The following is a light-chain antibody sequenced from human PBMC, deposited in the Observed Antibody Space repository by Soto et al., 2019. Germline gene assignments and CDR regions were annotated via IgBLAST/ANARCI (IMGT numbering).Light chain of an antibody. Sequence: DIQMTQTPPSLSLSVGDRVTITCRASQDISNSLNWYQQKPGKSPRALIYVASSLESGVPSRFSGRGSGTDFTLSISSLQPEDFATYFCQQSYSTPYTFGQGTSLRIK. CDR3: QQSYSTPYT. J-gene: IGKJ2*01. CDR1: QDISNS. CDR2: VAS. V-gene: IGKV1-39*01.